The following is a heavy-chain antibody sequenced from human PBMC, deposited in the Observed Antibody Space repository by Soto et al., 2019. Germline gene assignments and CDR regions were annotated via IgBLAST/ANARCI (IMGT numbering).Heavy chain of an antibody. Sequence: SQTLSLTCAISGDSVSSNSAAWNWIRQSPSRGLEWLGRTYYRSKWYNDYAVSVKSRITINPDTSKNQFSLQLNSVTPEDTAVYYCARSLDDFWSGPPQNYYMDVWGKGTTVTVSS. CDR3: ARSLDDFWSGPPQNYYMDV. V-gene: IGHV6-1*01. D-gene: IGHD3-3*01. J-gene: IGHJ6*03. CDR1: GDSVSSNSAA. CDR2: TYYRSKWYN.